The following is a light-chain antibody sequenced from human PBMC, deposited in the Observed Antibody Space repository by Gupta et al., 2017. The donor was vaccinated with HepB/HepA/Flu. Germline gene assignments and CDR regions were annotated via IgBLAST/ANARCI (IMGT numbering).Light chain of an antibody. Sequence: QTVVTQEPSFSVSPGGTVTLTCGLSSGSVSTSYYPSWYQQTPGPAPRTFIYSTNPRSSGVPDRFSGSILGNKAALTITGAQADDESDYCCVLYMGSGISVFGGGTKLTVL. CDR1: SGSVSTSYY. CDR2: STN. J-gene: IGLJ3*02. CDR3: VLYMGSGISV. V-gene: IGLV8-61*01.